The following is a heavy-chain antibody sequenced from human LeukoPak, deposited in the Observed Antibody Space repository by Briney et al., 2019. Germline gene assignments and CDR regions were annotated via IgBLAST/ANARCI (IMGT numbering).Heavy chain of an antibody. V-gene: IGHV3-74*01. CDR1: GFTFSGYW. CDR3: TRGKVAATRDY. D-gene: IGHD2-15*01. Sequence: SGGSLRLSCAASGFTFSGYWMHWVRQAPGKGLVWVARIHSEGITTTYADSVKGRFAISRDNAQNTLYLQMNSLKTEDTAVYYCTRGKVAATRDYWGQGTLVTVSS. J-gene: IGHJ4*02. CDR2: IHSEGITT.